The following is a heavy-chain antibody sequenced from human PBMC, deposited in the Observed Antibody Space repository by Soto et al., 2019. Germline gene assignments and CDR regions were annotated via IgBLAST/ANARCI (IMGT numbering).Heavy chain of an antibody. CDR2: IYYSGST. Sequence: SETLSLTCTVSGGSISSYYWSWIRQPPGKGLEWIGYIYYSGSTNYNPSLKSRVTISVDTSKNQFSLKLSSVTAADTAVYYCARDQTELRFGDYYYYYMDVWGKGTTVTVSS. CDR1: GGSISSYY. CDR3: ARDQTELRFGDYYYYYMDV. J-gene: IGHJ6*03. D-gene: IGHD3-3*01. V-gene: IGHV4-59*01.